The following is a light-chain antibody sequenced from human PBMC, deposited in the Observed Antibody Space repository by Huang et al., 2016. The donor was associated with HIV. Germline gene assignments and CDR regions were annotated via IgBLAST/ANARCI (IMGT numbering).Light chain of an antibody. CDR2: DAS. V-gene: IGKV1-33*01. J-gene: IGKJ5*01. Sequence: DIQMTQSPSSLSASVGDRVTITCKASQDISNYLNWYQQKPGKAPKLLIYDASNLETVVPSRFSGSGSGTDFTFTISSLQPEDIATYYCQQYDHLPTFGQGTRLEIK. CDR3: QQYDHLPT. CDR1: QDISNY.